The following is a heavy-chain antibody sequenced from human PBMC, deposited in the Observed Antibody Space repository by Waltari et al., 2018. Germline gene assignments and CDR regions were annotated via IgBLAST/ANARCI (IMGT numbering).Heavy chain of an antibody. J-gene: IGHJ5*02. D-gene: IGHD2-2*01. CDR3: AREVVPAATIVVNWFDP. Sequence: QVELVQSGPELTKPGASVKVSCRASGYSFTSYAINWVRQAPGRGFELMGGINTNSETPTSVQGFTGRFVFSFDTSVSTAFLQINSLEAEDTAVYYCAREVVPAATIVVNWFDPWGQGTLVTVSS. CDR2: INTNSETP. V-gene: IGHV7-4-1*02. CDR1: GYSFTSYA.